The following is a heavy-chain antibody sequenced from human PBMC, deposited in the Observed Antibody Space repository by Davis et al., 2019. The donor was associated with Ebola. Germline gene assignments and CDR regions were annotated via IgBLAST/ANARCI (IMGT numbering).Heavy chain of an antibody. Sequence: GESLKISCAASGFTFSSYAMRWVRQAPGKGLEWVAVISYNGSNKYYADSVKGRFTISRDNSKNTLYLQMNSLRAEDTAVYYCARDSPGVAASFDYWGQGTLVTVSS. CDR2: ISYNGSNK. D-gene: IGHD6-13*01. CDR3: ARDSPGVAASFDY. J-gene: IGHJ4*02. CDR1: GFTFSSYA. V-gene: IGHV3-30-3*01.